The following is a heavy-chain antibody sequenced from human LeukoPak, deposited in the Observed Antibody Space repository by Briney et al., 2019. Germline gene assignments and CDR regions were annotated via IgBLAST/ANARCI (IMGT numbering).Heavy chain of an antibody. CDR3: ATRLYYYDSSLGY. CDR2: ISGSGGRT. V-gene: IGHV3-23*01. J-gene: IGHJ4*02. D-gene: IGHD3-22*01. Sequence: GGSLRVSCAASGFTFSSYAMSWVRQAPGKGLEWVSSISGSGGRTYYADSVKGRFTIPRDKSKNTVYLQINSLRAEDTAVYYCATRLYYYDSSLGYWGQGTLVTVSS. CDR1: GFTFSSYA.